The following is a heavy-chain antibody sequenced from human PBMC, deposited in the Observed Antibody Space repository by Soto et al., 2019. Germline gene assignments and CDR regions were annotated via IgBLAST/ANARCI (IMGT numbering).Heavy chain of an antibody. D-gene: IGHD6-13*01. CDR3: ARDRIYSSSWHDY. CDR2: ISYDGSNK. CDR1: GFTFSSYA. Sequence: QVQLVESGGGVVQPGRSLRLSCAASGFTFSSYAMHWVRQAPGKGLEWVAVISYDGSNKYYADSVKGRFTISRDNSKNXXXLQXXXLRAEDTAVYYCARDRIYSSSWHDYWGQGTLVTVSS. V-gene: IGHV3-30-3*01. J-gene: IGHJ4*02.